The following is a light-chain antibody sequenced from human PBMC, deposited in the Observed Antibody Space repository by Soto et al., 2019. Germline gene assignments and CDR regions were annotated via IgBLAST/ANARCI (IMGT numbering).Light chain of an antibody. Sequence: QSVLTQPHSASGTPGQRVTISCSGSSSNIGTSSVHWFQQLPETAPKLLISTTNQRPSGVPERFSGSKSGTSASLAISGLQSEDEADYYCAAWDDSLNGHVCGTGTKVTVL. CDR1: SSNIGTSS. V-gene: IGLV1-44*01. CDR3: AAWDDSLNGHV. J-gene: IGLJ1*01. CDR2: TTN.